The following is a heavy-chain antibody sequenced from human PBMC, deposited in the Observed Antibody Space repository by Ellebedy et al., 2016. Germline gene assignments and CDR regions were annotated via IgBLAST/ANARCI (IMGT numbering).Heavy chain of an antibody. V-gene: IGHV3-23*01. D-gene: IGHD4-17*01. CDR1: GLTVSNFF. Sequence: GGSLRLSXAPSGLTVSNFFMSWVRQAPGGGLEWISTISGGGDTTVSADSVKGRFTISRDNFRNTLYLQMNSLRAEDTAVYYCYYGHYSGSWGQGTLVTVSS. CDR2: ISGGGDTT. CDR3: YYGHYSGS. J-gene: IGHJ4*02.